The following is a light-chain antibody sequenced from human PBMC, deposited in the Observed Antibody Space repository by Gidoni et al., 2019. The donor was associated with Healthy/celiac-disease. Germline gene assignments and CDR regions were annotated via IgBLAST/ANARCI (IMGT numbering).Light chain of an antibody. J-gene: IGKJ2*01. Sequence: DIPMTPSPSSRSASVGDRVTITCRASQGISNYLAWYQQKPGKVPKLLIYAASTLQSGVPSRFSGSGSGTDFTLTISSLQPEDVATYYCQKYNSAPYTFGQGTKLEIK. CDR1: QGISNY. CDR3: QKYNSAPYT. V-gene: IGKV1-27*01. CDR2: AAS.